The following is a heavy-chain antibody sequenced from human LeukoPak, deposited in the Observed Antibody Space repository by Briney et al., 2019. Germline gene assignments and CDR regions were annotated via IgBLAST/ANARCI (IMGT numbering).Heavy chain of an antibody. D-gene: IGHD6-6*01. CDR3: ARHYYTYSSSSVVYYYYMDV. V-gene: IGHV4-34*01. Sequence: PSETLSLTCAVYGESFSNYYWSWIRQAPGKGLEWIGEINQSGSADYNPSLKSRVTISVDTSKNQFSLKVTSVTAADTAVYYCARHYYTYSSSSVVYYYYMDVWGKGTTVTVSS. CDR1: GESFSNYY. J-gene: IGHJ6*03. CDR2: INQSGSA.